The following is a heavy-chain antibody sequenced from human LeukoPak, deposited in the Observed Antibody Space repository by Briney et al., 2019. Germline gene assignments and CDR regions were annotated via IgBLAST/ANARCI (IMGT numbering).Heavy chain of an antibody. CDR1: GGSVSSYY. J-gene: IGHJ5*02. V-gene: IGHV4-34*01. D-gene: IGHD3-22*01. Sequence: SETLSLTCTVSGGSVSSYYWSWIRQPPGKGLEWIGEINHSGSTNYNPSLKSRVTISVDTSKNQFSLKLSSVTAADTAVYYCARWGYYDSSGYSWGQGTLVTVSS. CDR2: INHSGST. CDR3: ARWGYYDSSGYS.